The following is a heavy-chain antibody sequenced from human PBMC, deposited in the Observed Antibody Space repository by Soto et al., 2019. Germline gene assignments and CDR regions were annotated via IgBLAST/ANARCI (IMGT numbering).Heavy chain of an antibody. CDR3: ARWTTMTYNWFDP. V-gene: IGHV4-34*01. Sequence: QVQLQQWGAGLLKPSETLSLTCAVYGGSFSGYYWSWIRQPPGKGLEWIGEINHSGSTNYNPSLKSRVTISVDTSKNQFSLKLSSVTAADTAVYYCARWTTMTYNWFDPWGQGTLVTVSS. CDR1: GGSFSGYY. D-gene: IGHD3-22*01. CDR2: INHSGST. J-gene: IGHJ5*02.